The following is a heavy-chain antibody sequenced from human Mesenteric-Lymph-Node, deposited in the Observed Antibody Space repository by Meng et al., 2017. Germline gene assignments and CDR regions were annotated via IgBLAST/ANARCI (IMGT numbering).Heavy chain of an antibody. CDR2: INPNSGGT. D-gene: IGHD4-23*01. Sequence: ASVKVSCKASGYTFTGYYMHWVRQAPGQGLEWMGWINPNSGGTNYAQKFQGRVTMTRDTSISTAYMELSRLRSDDTAVYYCARDYDYGGNTRTDYAFDIWGQGTMVTVSS. CDR1: GYTFTGYY. V-gene: IGHV1-2*02. CDR3: ARDYDYGGNTRTDYAFDI. J-gene: IGHJ3*02.